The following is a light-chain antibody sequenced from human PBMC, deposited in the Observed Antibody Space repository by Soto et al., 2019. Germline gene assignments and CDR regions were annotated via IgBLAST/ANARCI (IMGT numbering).Light chain of an antibody. J-gene: IGKJ2*01. CDR2: GAS. V-gene: IGKV3-15*01. CDR3: LQYNHWHA. Sequence: EIEMTQSPATLSVSPGETATLSCRASQSVNNNLAWYQHRPGQAPRLLIYGASTRATGIPARFSGSGFGTEFTITISSLQAEDFGDYSCLQYNHWHAFGQGTKLELK. CDR1: QSVNNN.